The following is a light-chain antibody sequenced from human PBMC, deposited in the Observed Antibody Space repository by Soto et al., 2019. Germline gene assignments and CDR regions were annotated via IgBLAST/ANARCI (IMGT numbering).Light chain of an antibody. V-gene: IGKV3-20*01. J-gene: IGKJ3*01. CDR1: QSVISKY. CDR3: QQYGSSLFT. Sequence: DIVLTQSPGTLSLSPGERATLSCRASQSVISKYLAWYQQKPGQPPRVLIYGTSIRATGIPERFSGGGSGTDVTLTITRLESEDFVVYYCQQYGSSLFTFGPGTKVDFK. CDR2: GTS.